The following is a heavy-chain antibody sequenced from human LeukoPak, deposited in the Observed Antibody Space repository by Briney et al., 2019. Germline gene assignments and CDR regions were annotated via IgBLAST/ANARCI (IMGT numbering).Heavy chain of an antibody. CDR3: ARDKSGSYYYFDY. CDR1: GGSLSSSSYY. J-gene: IGHJ4*02. Sequence: SETLSLTCTVSGGSLSSSSYYWGWVRQPPGRGLEWLGSIYYSGSTYYNPSLKSRVTISVVTSKNQFSLKLSSVTAADTAVYYCARDKSGSYYYFDYWGQGTLVTVSS. V-gene: IGHV4-39*07. D-gene: IGHD1-26*01. CDR2: IYYSGST.